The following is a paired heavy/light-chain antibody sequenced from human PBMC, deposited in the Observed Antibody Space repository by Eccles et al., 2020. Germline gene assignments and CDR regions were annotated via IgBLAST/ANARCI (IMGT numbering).Light chain of an antibody. CDR3: CSYAGSSKV. CDR1: SSDVGGYNY. J-gene: IGLJ3*02. V-gene: IGLV2-11*01. Sequence: QSALTQPRSVSGSPGQSVTISCTGTSSDVGGYNYVSWYQQHPGKAPKLMIYDVSKRPSGVPDRFSGSKSGNTASLTISGLQAEDEADYYCCSYAGSSKVFGGGTKLTVL. CDR2: DVS.
Heavy chain of an antibody. CDR1: GGTFSSYA. V-gene: IGHV1-69*04. D-gene: IGHD3-16*02. CDR3: AISGTYYDYVWGSYRPRNNWFDP. Sequence: QVQLVQSGAEVKKPGSSVKVSCKASGGTFSSYAISWVRQAPGQGLEWMGRIIPILGIANYAQKFQGRVTITADKSTSTAYMELSSLRSEDTAVYYCAISGTYYDYVWGSYRPRNNWFDPWGQGTLVTVSS. CDR2: IIPILGIA. J-gene: IGHJ5*02.